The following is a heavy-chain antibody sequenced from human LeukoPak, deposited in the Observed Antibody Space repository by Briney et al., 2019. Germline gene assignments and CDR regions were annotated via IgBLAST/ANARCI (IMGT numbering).Heavy chain of an antibody. J-gene: IGHJ4*02. D-gene: IGHD2-15*01. CDR3: ARTYWSGGSCYDY. CDR1: GGSISSYY. Sequence: SETLSLTCTVSGGSISSYYWSWIRPPPGKGLEWIGYIYYSGSTNYNPSLKSRVTISVDTSKNQFSLKLSSVTAADTAVYYCARTYWSGGSCYDYWGQGTLVTVSS. V-gene: IGHV4-59*01. CDR2: IYYSGST.